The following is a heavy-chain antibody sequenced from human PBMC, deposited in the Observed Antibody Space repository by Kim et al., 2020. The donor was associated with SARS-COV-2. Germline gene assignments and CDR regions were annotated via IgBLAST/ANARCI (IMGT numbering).Heavy chain of an antibody. V-gene: IGHV4-39*01. D-gene: IGHD6-13*01. J-gene: IGHJ4*02. Sequence: SETLSLTCTASGGSISSSSYYWGWIRQPPGKGLEWIGSIYYSGSTYYNPSLKSRVTISVDTSKNQFSLKLSSVTAADTAVYYCARHGGIAAARPDFDYWGQGTLVTVSS. CDR2: IYYSGST. CDR1: GGSISSSSYY. CDR3: ARHGGIAAARPDFDY.